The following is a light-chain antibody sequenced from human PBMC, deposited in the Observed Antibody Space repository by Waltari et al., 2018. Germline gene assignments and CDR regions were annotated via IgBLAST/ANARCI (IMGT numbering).Light chain of an antibody. V-gene: IGKV1-16*01. CDR2: AAS. CDR1: QTISSY. CDR3: QQYNSHPLT. J-gene: IGKJ4*01. Sequence: DIQMTQSPSSLSASVGDRVTITCRASQTISSYLAWYQQKPGKVPKFLIYAASSLESGVPSCFSGSGSGTEFTLTIGSLQPEDFATYYCQQYNSHPLTFGGGTKVEIK.